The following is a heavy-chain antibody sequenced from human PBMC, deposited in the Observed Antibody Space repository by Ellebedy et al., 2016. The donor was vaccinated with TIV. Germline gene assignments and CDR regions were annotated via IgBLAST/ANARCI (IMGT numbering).Heavy chain of an antibody. Sequence: GESLKISCAASGFTFSSYAMSWVRQAPGKGLEWVSAISGSGGSTYYADSVKGRFTISRDNSKNSLYLQMSSLRAEDTAVFYCVRGMHVWGQGTTVTVS. V-gene: IGHV3-23*01. CDR1: GFTFSSYA. CDR3: VRGMHV. CDR2: ISGSGGST. J-gene: IGHJ6*02.